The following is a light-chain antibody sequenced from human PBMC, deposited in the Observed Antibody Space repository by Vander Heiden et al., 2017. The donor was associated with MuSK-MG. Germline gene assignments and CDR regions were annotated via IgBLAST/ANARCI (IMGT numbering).Light chain of an antibody. V-gene: IGKV3-15*01. J-gene: IGKJ4*01. CDR3: QQYNNWPPLT. CDR2: GAS. Sequence: EIVMTQSPATLSVSPGERATLSCRASQSVSSNLAWYQQKPGQAPRRLIHGASTRATGIPARFSGSGSGTEFTLTISSLQSEDFAAYYCQQYNNWPPLTFGGGTKVEIK. CDR1: QSVSSN.